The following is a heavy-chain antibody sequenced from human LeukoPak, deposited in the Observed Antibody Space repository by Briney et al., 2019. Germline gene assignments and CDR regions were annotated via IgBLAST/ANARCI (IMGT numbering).Heavy chain of an antibody. D-gene: IGHD2-8*01. CDR3: ARPNGARWASHLDAFDI. CDR1: GYSFASYW. J-gene: IGHJ3*02. CDR2: IYPGDSDT. Sequence: GESLKISCKNSGYSFASYWIAWVRQMPGKGLEWMGIIYPGDSDTRYSPSFQGQVTISADKSISTAYLQWSSLKASDTAMYYCARPNGARWASHLDAFDIWGQGTMVTVSS. V-gene: IGHV5-51*01.